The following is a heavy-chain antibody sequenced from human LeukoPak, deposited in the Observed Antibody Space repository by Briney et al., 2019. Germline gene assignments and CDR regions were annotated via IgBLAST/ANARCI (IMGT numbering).Heavy chain of an antibody. CDR3: ARVEDSSSSHQKYFDY. J-gene: IGHJ4*02. V-gene: IGHV4-34*01. Sequence: SETLSLTCAVYGGSFSGYYWSWIRQPPGKGLEWIGEINHSGSTNYNPSLKSRVTISVDTSKNQFSLKLSSVTAADTAVYYCARVEDSSSSHQKYFDYWGQGTLVTVSS. D-gene: IGHD6-6*01. CDR2: INHSGST. CDR1: GGSFSGYY.